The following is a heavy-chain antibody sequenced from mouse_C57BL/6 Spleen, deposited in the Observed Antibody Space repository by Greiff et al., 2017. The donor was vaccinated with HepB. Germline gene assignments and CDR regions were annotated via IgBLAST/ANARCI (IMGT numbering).Heavy chain of an antibody. D-gene: IGHD1-1*01. CDR3: ARDPGWVGDWFAY. CDR1: GYAFTSYL. CDR2: INPGSGGT. Sequence: VQLQQSGAELVRPGTSVKVSCKASGYAFTSYLIEWVKQRPGQGLEWIGVINPGSGGTNYNEKFKGKATLTADKSSSTAYMQLSSLTSEDSAVYVCARDPGWVGDWFAYWGQGTTVTVSA. V-gene: IGHV1-54*01. J-gene: IGHJ3*01.